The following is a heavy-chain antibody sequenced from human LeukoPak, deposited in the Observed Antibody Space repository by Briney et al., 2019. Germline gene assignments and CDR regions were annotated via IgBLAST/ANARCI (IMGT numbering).Heavy chain of an antibody. V-gene: IGHV1-69*04. D-gene: IGHD3-22*01. Sequence: GASVKVSCKASGGTFSSYAISWVRQAPGQGLEWMGSIIPILGIANYAQKFQGRVTITADKSTSTAYMELSSLRSEDTAVYYCAGDQLPKYDSSGRIGYWGQGTLVTVSS. CDR2: IIPILGIA. J-gene: IGHJ4*02. CDR1: GGTFSSYA. CDR3: AGDQLPKYDSSGRIGY.